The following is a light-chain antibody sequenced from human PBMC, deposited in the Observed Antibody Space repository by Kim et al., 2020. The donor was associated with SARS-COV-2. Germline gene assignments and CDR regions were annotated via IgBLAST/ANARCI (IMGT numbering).Light chain of an antibody. CDR1: QSVSRF. V-gene: IGKV3-11*01. CDR3: QQRSSWPIT. J-gene: IGKJ5*01. Sequence: LSPGERATLSCRASQSVSRFLAWYQQKPGQAPRLLIYAASTRATGIPARFSGSGSGTDFTLTISSLEAEDFAVYYCQQRSSWPITFGQGTRLEIK. CDR2: AAS.